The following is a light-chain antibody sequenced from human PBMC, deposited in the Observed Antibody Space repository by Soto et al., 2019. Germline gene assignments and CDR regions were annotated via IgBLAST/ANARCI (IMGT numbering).Light chain of an antibody. Sequence: EIVMRQSPVTLSVSPGEGATLSCRASESVSTNLAWYQQRPGQAPRLLIYGGSTRATGVPARFSGSGSGTEFTLTISSLQSEDAAVYYCQQYENWPWTFGQGTKVDI. CDR3: QQYENWPWT. V-gene: IGKV3-15*01. CDR2: GGS. J-gene: IGKJ1*01. CDR1: ESVSTN.